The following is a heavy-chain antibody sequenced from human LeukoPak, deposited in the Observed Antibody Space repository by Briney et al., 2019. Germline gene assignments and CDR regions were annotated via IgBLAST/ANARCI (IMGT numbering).Heavy chain of an antibody. CDR1: GFTVSSNY. D-gene: IGHD3-10*02. CDR3: AKASAVRGYYYYGMDV. J-gene: IGHJ6*02. Sequence: GGSLRLSCAASGFTVSSNYMSWVRQAPGKGLEWVSGISDSGGITYYADSVKGRFTISRDNSKNTMYLQMNSLRVEDTAVYYCAKASAVRGYYYYGMDVWGQGTTVTVSS. V-gene: IGHV3-23*01. CDR2: ISDSGGIT.